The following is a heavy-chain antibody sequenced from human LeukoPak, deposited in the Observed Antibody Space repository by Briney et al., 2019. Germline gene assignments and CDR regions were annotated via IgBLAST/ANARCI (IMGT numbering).Heavy chain of an antibody. D-gene: IGHD1-26*01. CDR1: GYTFTSYG. CDR2: ISAYDGNT. V-gene: IGHV1-18*01. J-gene: IGHJ5*02. CDR3: ARAGLVGAGRWFDP. Sequence: GASVKVSCTASGYTFTSYGFSWIRQAPGQGLEWMGWISAYDGNTNYAQKFQGRVTITRDTSASAAYMELRSLRSDDTAVYYCARAGLVGAGRWFDPWGQGTLVTVSS.